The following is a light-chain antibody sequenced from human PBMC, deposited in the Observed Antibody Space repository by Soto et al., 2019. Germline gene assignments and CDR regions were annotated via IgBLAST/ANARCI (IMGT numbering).Light chain of an antibody. CDR1: QRVSSN. J-gene: IGKJ1*01. CDR2: GAS. Sequence: EIVRTQSPATLSVSPGERATLSCRASQRVSSNLAWYQQKPGQAPRLLIYGASTRATGIPARFSGSGSGTEFTLTISSLQSEDFAVYYCQHSNNWPRTFGQGTKVEIK. V-gene: IGKV3-15*01. CDR3: QHSNNWPRT.